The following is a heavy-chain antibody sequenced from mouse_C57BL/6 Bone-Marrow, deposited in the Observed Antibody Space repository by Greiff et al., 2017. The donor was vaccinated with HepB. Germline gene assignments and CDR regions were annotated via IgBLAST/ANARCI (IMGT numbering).Heavy chain of an antibody. CDR2: IYPRSGNT. D-gene: IGHD3-2*02. CDR1: GYTFTSYG. CDR3: ARRGQLRLRGDAMDY. Sequence: VQLQESGAELARPGASVKLSCKASGYTFTSYGISWVKQRTGQGLEWIGEIYPRSGNTYYNEKFKGKATLTADKSSSTAYMELRSLTSEDSAVYFCARRGQLRLRGDAMDYWGQGTSVTVSS. V-gene: IGHV1-81*01. J-gene: IGHJ4*01.